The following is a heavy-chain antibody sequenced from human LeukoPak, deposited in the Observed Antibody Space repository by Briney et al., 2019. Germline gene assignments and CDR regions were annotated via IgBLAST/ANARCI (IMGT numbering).Heavy chain of an antibody. J-gene: IGHJ4*02. CDR1: GFTFSSYA. CDR2: ISGSGGST. V-gene: IGHV3-23*01. D-gene: IGHD2-21*01. CDR3: AKHIVVVIATGYYFDY. Sequence: GGSLRLSCAASGFTFSSYAMSWVRQAPGKGLEWVSAISGSGGSTYYADSVKGRFTISRDNSKNTLYLQMNSLRAEDTAVYYCAKHIVVVIATGYYFDYWGQGTLVTVSS.